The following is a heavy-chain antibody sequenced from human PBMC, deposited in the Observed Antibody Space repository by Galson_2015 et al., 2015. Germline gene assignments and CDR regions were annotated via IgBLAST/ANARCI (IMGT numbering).Heavy chain of an antibody. V-gene: IGHV3-7*01. D-gene: IGHD1-1*01. CDR1: GFTFSSYW. Sequence: SLRLSCAASGFTFSSYWMSWVRQAPGKGLEWVANIKKDGSEKYYVDSVKGRFTISRDNAKNSLYLQMNSLRAEDTAVYYCATPRTTCYYFDYSGQSSLVTVSS. J-gene: IGHJ4*02. CDR3: ATPRTTCYYFDY. CDR2: IKKDGSEK.